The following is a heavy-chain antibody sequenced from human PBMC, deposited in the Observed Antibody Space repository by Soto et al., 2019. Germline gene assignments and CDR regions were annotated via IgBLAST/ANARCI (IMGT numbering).Heavy chain of an antibody. CDR1: GFTFDDYA. V-gene: IGHV3-9*01. CDR2: ISWKSGNI. CDR3: AKDLDRITSVGKPLDV. Sequence: LRLSFAASGFTFDDYAMHWVRQVPGKGLEWVSGISWKSGNIGYADSVKGRFTISRDNAKSSLYLQMNSLRAEDTAFYYGAKDLDRITSVGKPLDVWGQGTTVTVSS. D-gene: IGHD6-13*01. J-gene: IGHJ6*02.